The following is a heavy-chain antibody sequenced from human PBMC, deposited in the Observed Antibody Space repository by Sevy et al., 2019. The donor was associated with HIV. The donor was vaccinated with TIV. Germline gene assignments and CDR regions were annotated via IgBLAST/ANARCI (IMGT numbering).Heavy chain of an antibody. J-gene: IGHJ6*02. CDR2: IKQDGSEK. CDR1: GFTFSSYW. CDR3: ARAQGIAVAGTTYYYGMDV. D-gene: IGHD6-19*01. V-gene: IGHV3-7*01. Sequence: GGSLRLSCAASGFTFSSYWMSWVRQAPGKGLEWVANIKQDGSEKYYVDSGKGRFTISRDNAKNSLYLQMNSLRAEDTAVYYCARAQGIAVAGTTYYYGMDVWGQGTTVTVSS.